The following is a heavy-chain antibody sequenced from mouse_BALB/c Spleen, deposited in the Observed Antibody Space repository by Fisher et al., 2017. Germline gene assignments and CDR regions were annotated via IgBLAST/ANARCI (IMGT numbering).Heavy chain of an antibody. CDR3: TRGGYGGYFDV. Sequence: RFTISRDNAKNTLYLQMSSLKSEDTAMYYCTRGGYGGYFDVWGAGTTVTVSS. J-gene: IGHJ1*01. D-gene: IGHD2-2*01. V-gene: IGHV5-6-4*01.